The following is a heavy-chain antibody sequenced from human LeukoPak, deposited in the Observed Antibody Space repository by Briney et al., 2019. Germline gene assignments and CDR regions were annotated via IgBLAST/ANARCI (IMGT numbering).Heavy chain of an antibody. CDR1: GFTFSSFG. CDR2: ISSSGGTK. V-gene: IGHV3-48*04. Sequence: PGGSLRLSCAASGFTFSSFGMNWVRQGPGKGLEWVSSISSSGGTKYYADSVKGRFTISRDNAKNSLYLQMNSLRAEDTAVYYCARDSDYYDSSGYYYVGRGFDYWGQGTLVTVSS. J-gene: IGHJ4*02. CDR3: ARDSDYYDSSGYYYVGRGFDY. D-gene: IGHD3-22*01.